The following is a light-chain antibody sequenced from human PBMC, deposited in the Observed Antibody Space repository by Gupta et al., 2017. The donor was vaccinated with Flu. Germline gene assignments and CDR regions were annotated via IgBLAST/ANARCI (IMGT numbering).Light chain of an antibody. J-gene: IGKJ1*01. CDR3: QHYGELPRT. CDR2: GAT. V-gene: IGKV3-20*01. CDR1: RHDRSHY. Sequence: TSAVSSGERGVIISSATRHDRSHYLAWYQQKPGKAPRLLIDGATSMDTGVPARFSGSGSGTDFSFTIRRLQPEDFAVYYCQHYGELPRTFGQGTKVEI.